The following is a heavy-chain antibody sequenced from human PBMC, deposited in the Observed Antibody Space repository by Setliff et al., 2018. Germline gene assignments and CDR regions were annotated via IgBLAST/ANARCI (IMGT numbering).Heavy chain of an antibody. V-gene: IGHV5-51*01. D-gene: IGHD3-22*01. Sequence: GESLKISCQGSGYSFTNNWIAWVRQMPGKGLECMGIIFPGNSNTRYSPSFQGQVTISVDKAINTAYLQWTSLKVSDTAMYYCARGPRYDYESSGYHYMKRFDYWGQGTLVTVSS. CDR3: ARGPRYDYESSGYHYMKRFDY. J-gene: IGHJ4*02. CDR1: GYSFTNNW. CDR2: IFPGNSNT.